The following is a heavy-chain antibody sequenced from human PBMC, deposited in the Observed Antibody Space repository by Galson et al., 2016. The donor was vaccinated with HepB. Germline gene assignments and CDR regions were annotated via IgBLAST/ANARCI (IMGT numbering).Heavy chain of an antibody. CDR2: ISGGGGSK. CDR3: AKDRYCGGGACSWSYFDL. V-gene: IGHV3-23*01. D-gene: IGHD2-15*01. J-gene: IGHJ4*02. Sequence: SLRLSCAASGFTFRTYTMSWVRQAPGKGLEWVSGISGGGGSKYYEASVKGRLTISRDNPKNMVYLQIHSLRVEDTAVYFCAKDRYCGGGACSWSYFDLWGPGSQVTVSS. CDR1: GFTFRTYT.